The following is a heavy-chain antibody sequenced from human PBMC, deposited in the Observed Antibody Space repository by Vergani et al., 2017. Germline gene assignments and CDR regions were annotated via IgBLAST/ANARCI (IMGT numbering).Heavy chain of an antibody. J-gene: IGHJ6*02. D-gene: IGHD2-2*01. CDR2: IIPILGIA. CDR3: ARGAVPAAPRSYYYGMDV. V-gene: IGHV1-69*02. Sequence: QVQLVQSGAEVKKPGSSVKVSCKASGGTFSSYTISWVRQAPGQGLEWMGRIIPILGIANYAQKFQGRVTITADKSTSTAYMERSSLRSEDTAVYYCARGAVPAAPRSYYYGMDVWGQGTTVTVSS. CDR1: GGTFSSYT.